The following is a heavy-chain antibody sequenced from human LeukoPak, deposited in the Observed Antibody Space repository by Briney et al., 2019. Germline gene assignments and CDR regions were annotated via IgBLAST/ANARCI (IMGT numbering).Heavy chain of an antibody. J-gene: IGHJ4*02. Sequence: PGGSLRLSCAVSGFIVSSNHMNWVHQTPRKGLEWVSVIYSGGYSGGGPFYADSVKGRFTTSSDSSKNTLFLQMNSLRAEDTAVYYCARDVYGDGYNSFDYWGLGILVTVSS. CDR2: IYSGGYSGGGP. V-gene: IGHV3-66*01. D-gene: IGHD5-24*01. CDR3: ARDVYGDGYNSFDY. CDR1: GFIVSSNH.